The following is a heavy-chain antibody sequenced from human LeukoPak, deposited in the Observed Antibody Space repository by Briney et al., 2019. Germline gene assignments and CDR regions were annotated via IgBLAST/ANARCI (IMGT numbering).Heavy chain of an antibody. CDR1: GFTFSNYW. Sequence: AGGSLRLSCAVSGFTFSNYWMSWVRQAPGKGLEWVANIKQDGSEKYYVDSVEGRFTISRDNAKNSLYLQMNRLRAEDRAVYYCARDRCSSTSCFIDYWGQGTLVTVSS. V-gene: IGHV3-7*04. D-gene: IGHD2-2*01. CDR3: ARDRCSSTSCFIDY. J-gene: IGHJ4*02. CDR2: IKQDGSEK.